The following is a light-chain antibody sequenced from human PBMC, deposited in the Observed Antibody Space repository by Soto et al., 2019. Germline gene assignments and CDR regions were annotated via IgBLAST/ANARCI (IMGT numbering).Light chain of an antibody. V-gene: IGKV3-20*01. CDR2: GAF. CDR3: QQYGSSPPELT. CDR1: PSVTTF. Sequence: EIVLTQSPATLSLSPGERATLSCRASPSVTTFLAWYQQKPGQAPRLLIYGAFNRATGLPDRFSGSGSGTAFTLTISRLEPEDFAVYYCQQYGSSPPELTFGGGTKVDIK. J-gene: IGKJ4*01.